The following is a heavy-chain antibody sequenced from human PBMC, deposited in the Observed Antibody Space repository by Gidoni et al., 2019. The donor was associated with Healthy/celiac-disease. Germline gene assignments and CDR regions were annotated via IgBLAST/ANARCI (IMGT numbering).Heavy chain of an antibody. CDR1: GFTFSSYA. CDR3: AKDEIDRANYYYYGMDV. J-gene: IGHJ6*02. Sequence: EVQLLESGGGLVQPGGSLRLSCAASGFTFSSYAMSWVRQAPGKGLEWVSAISGSGGSTYYADSVKGRFTISRDNSKNTLYLQMNSLRAEDTAVYYCAKDEIDRANYYYYGMDVWGQGTTVTVSS. CDR2: ISGSGGST. V-gene: IGHV3-23*01.